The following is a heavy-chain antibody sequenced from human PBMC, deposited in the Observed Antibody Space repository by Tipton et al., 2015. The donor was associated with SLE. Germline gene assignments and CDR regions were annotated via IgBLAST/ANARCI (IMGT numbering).Heavy chain of an antibody. V-gene: IGHV4-59*12. J-gene: IGHJ3*02. CDR3: ARVGGSAFDI. D-gene: IGHD1-14*01. CDR1: GGSINNFH. Sequence: TLSLTCTVSGGSINNFHWSWIRQPPGKGLEWIGDIYDNGSTDYNPSLKSRVTISLDTSKNQFSLKLSSVTAADTAVYYCARVGGSAFDIWGRGTMVSVSS. CDR2: IYDNGST.